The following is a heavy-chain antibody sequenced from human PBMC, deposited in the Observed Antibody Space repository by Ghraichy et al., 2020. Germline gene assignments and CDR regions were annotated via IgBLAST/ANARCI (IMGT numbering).Heavy chain of an antibody. V-gene: IGHV3-30*18. CDR2: TSYAGSNE. CDR1: GFSFRSYG. J-gene: IGHJ4*02. CDR3: AKEGAVGATRLDD. D-gene: IGHD1-26*01. Sequence: GESLNISCAASGFSFRSYGMHWVRQAPGKGLEWVALTSYAGSNEFYADSVKGRFTISRDNSKNTLYLQMNSLRLEDTGVYYCAKEGAVGATRLDDWGQGALVTVSS.